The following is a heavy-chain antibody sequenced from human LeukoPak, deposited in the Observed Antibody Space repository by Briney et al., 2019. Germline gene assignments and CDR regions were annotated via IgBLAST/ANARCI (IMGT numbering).Heavy chain of an antibody. CDR1: GYTFTGYY. J-gene: IGHJ4*02. CDR2: INPNSGGT. CDR3: ARDADIVVVPAAIDY. V-gene: IGHV1-2*02. Sequence: PPASVKVSCKASGYTFTGYYMHWVRQAPGQGLEWMGWINPNSGGTNYAQKFQGRVTMTRDTSISTAYMELSRLRSDDTAVYYCARDADIVVVPAAIDYWGQGTLVTVSS. D-gene: IGHD2-2*01.